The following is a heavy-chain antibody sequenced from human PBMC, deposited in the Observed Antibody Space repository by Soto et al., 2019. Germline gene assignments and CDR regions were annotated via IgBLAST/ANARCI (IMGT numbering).Heavy chain of an antibody. CDR1: GGSISSSSYY. D-gene: IGHD3-10*01. V-gene: IGHV4-39*01. CDR3: ARRGVYYGSGLIDP. Sequence: QLQLQDSGPGLVKPSETLSLTCTVSGGSISSSSYYWGWIRQPPGKGLEWIGSIYYSGSTYYNTYLKSRVTISVDTSKNQFSLKLSSVTAADTAVYYCARRGVYYGSGLIDPLGQGTLVTGSS. CDR2: IYYSGST. J-gene: IGHJ5*02.